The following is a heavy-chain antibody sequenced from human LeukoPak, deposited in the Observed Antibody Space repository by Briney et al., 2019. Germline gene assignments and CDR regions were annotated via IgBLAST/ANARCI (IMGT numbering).Heavy chain of an antibody. CDR1: GYTFTGNY. V-gene: IGHV1-2*02. Sequence: ASVKVSCKASGYTFTGNYIHWVQQAPGQGLEWMGWINPNSGVTNYAQKFQGRVTMTRDTSISTAYVELSGLRSDDTAVYYCARGPRGVIVDYWGQGTLVTVPS. D-gene: IGHD2-21*01. CDR2: INPNSGVT. J-gene: IGHJ4*02. CDR3: ARGPRGVIVDY.